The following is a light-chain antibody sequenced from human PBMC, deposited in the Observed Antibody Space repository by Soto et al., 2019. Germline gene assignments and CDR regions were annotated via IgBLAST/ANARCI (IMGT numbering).Light chain of an antibody. CDR3: AAWDDSLKGYV. CDR1: SSNIGTNS. CDR2: TNN. V-gene: IGLV1-44*01. J-gene: IGLJ1*01. Sequence: QAVVTQPPSASGTPGLRVTISCSGSSSNIGTNSVNWYQQVPGTAPDLLIHTNNQRPSGVPDRFSASKSGASASLAISGLQSEDEADYYCAAWDDSLKGYVFGTGTKLTVL.